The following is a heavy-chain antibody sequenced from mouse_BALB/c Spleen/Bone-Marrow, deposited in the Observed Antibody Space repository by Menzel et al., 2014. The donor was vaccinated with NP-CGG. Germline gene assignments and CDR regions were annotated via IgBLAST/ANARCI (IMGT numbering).Heavy chain of an antibody. CDR2: IVPANGNT. J-gene: IGHJ2*01. CDR1: GFNIKDTY. Sequence: EVKLVESGAELVKPGASVKLSCTTSGFNIKDTYMHWMKLRPEQGLEWIGRIVPANGNTKYAPKFQGKATITADTSSNTAYLQLSSLTSEDTAVYFCASYDYGYYFDYWGQGTTLTVSS. V-gene: IGHV14-3*02. CDR3: ASYDYGYYFDY. D-gene: IGHD2-4*01.